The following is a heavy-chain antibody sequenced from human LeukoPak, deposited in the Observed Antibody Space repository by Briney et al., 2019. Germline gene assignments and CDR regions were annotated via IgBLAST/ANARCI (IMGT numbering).Heavy chain of an antibody. CDR1: GGTFSSYA. Sequence: ASVKVSCKASGGTFSSYAISWVRQAPGQGLEWMGRIIPILGIANYAQKFQGRVTITADKSTSTAYMELSSLRSEDTAVYYCARDKSSGYGLYYYYGMDVWGQGTTVTVSS. V-gene: IGHV1-69*04. CDR3: ARDKSSGYGLYYYYGMDV. D-gene: IGHD3-22*01. CDR2: IIPILGIA. J-gene: IGHJ6*02.